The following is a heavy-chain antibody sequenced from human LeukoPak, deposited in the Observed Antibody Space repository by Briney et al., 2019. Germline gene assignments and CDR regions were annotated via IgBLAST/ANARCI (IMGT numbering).Heavy chain of an antibody. CDR2: ISPYNGPT. Sequence: ASVKVSCKTSGYTFSNYGISWVRQAPGQGLEWKGWISPYNGPTNSAQRLQGRVTMTTDTSTSTAYMELGSLRSDDTAVYYCARTQSVVSADWGCDYWGQGTLVIVSS. D-gene: IGHD3-16*01. CDR1: GYTFSNYG. J-gene: IGHJ4*02. V-gene: IGHV1-18*01. CDR3: ARTQSVVSADWGCDY.